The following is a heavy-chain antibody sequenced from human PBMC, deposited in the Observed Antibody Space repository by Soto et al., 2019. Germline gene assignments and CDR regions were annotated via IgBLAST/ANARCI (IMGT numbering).Heavy chain of an antibody. J-gene: IGHJ4*02. V-gene: IGHV4-34*01. Sequence: SETLSLTCAVYGGSLSGYYWTWIRQPPGKGLEWMGEVNPGGITNYSPSVKSRLKISLDTSKKEVSPEMTPVTAADTAVYYCGRVVIKMALQSIGSWGPGTLVTVSS. CDR3: GRVVIKMALQSIGS. CDR1: GGSLSGYY. CDR2: VNPGGIT.